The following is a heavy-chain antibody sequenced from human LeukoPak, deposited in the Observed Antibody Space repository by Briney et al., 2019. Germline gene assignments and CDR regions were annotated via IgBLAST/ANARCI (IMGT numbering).Heavy chain of an antibody. J-gene: IGHJ4*02. CDR3: ARDTHYYDSSGYYLIYYFDY. V-gene: IGHV3-21*01. CDR2: ISSSSYI. CDR1: GFTFSSYS. Sequence: GGSLRLSCAASGFTFSSYSMNWVRQAPGKGLEWVSSISSSSYIYYADSVKGRFTISRDNAKNSLYLQMNSLRTEDTAVYYCARDTHYYDSSGYYLIYYFDYWGQGTLVTVSS. D-gene: IGHD3-22*01.